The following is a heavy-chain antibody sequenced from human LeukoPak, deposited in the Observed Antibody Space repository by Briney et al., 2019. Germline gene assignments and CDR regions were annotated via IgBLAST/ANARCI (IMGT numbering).Heavy chain of an antibody. CDR1: GGSISSYY. CDR3: ARRLSGSYVRDWYFDL. J-gene: IGHJ2*01. Sequence: PSETLSLTCTVSGGSISSYYWSWIRQPPGKGLEWIGYIYYSGSTNYNPSLKSRVTISVDTSKNQFSLKLSSVTAADTAVYYCARRLSGSYVRDWYFDLWGRGTLVTVSS. D-gene: IGHD1-26*01. CDR2: IYYSGST. V-gene: IGHV4-59*01.